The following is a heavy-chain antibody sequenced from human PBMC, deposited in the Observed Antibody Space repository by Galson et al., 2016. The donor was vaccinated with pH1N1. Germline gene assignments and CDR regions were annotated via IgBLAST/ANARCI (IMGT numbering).Heavy chain of an antibody. J-gene: IGHJ5*02. Sequence: QSGAEVKKPGESLKISCKGSGYNFTTYWIGWVRQMPGKGLEWMGIVYPGDSDTKYSPSFQGRVTFSADKSISPAYLQWSSLKASDTASHYCARLDRYCSGGTCFTFWFDPWGQGTLVTVSS. CDR3: ARLDRYCSGGTCFTFWFDP. D-gene: IGHD2-15*01. V-gene: IGHV5-51*01. CDR2: VYPGDSDT. CDR1: GYNFTTYW.